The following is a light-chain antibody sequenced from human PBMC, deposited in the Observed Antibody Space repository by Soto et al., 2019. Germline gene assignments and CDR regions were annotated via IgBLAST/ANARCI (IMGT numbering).Light chain of an antibody. CDR3: QQSYSTPYT. CDR1: QSISNY. Sequence: DIQMTQSPSSLSASVGDRVTITCRASQSISNYLNWYQQKPGKAPKLLIYAASSLQSGVPSRFSGSGSGTDLTLTISSLQPEDFATYYCQQSYSTPYTLGQGTKLEIK. CDR2: AAS. J-gene: IGKJ2*01. V-gene: IGKV1-39*01.